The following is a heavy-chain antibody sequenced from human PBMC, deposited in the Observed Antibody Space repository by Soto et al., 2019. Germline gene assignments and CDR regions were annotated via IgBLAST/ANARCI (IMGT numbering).Heavy chain of an antibody. CDR1: GFTFNTYG. J-gene: IGHJ6*02. D-gene: IGHD3-10*01. CDR3: AKDGRHFGTCYFGIDV. CDR2: ISYDGDKK. Sequence: GGSLRLSCATSGFTFNTYGMHWVRQAPGKGLEWVALISYDGDKKYYVDSVKGRFTISRDNSKNTLYLQMNSLRAEDTAMYYCAKDGRHFGTCYFGIDVSGPGTPVTVSS. V-gene: IGHV3-30*18.